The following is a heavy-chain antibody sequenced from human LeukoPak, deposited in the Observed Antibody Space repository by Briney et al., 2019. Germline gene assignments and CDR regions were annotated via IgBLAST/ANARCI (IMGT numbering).Heavy chain of an antibody. CDR3: AKGEWRWLQLRSFPDY. D-gene: IGHD5-24*01. CDR1: GFTVSSNY. Sequence: GGSLRLSCAASGFTVSSNYMSWVRQAPGKGLEWVSAIYSGGSTYYADSVKGRFTISRDNSKNTLYLQMNSLRAEDTAVYYCAKGEWRWLQLRSFPDYWGQGTLVTVSS. V-gene: IGHV3-53*01. J-gene: IGHJ4*02. CDR2: IYSGGST.